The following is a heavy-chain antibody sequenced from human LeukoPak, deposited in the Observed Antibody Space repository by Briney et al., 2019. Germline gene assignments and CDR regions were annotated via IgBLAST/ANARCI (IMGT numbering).Heavy chain of an antibody. V-gene: IGHV3-53*01. Sequence: GGSLRLSCAASGFTFSTYSMNWVRQAPGKGLEWVSVIYTGGSTYYADSVKGRFTISRDDSKNTLYLQMNSLRPEDTAVYYCARWRHYWGQGTLVTVSS. CDR2: IYTGGST. CDR3: ARWRHY. J-gene: IGHJ4*02. D-gene: IGHD3-3*01. CDR1: GFTFSTYS.